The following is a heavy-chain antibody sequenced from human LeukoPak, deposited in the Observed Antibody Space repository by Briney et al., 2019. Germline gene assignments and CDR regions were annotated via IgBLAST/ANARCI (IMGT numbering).Heavy chain of an antibody. Sequence: SETLSLTCTVSGGSISSGSYYWSWIRQPAGKGLEWIGRIYTSGSTNYNPSLKSRVTISVDTSKNQFSLKLSSVTAADTAVYYCARIYEEYYFDYWGQGTLVTVSS. D-gene: IGHD5-12*01. J-gene: IGHJ4*02. CDR1: GGSISSGSYY. V-gene: IGHV4-61*02. CDR2: IYTSGST. CDR3: ARIYEEYYFDY.